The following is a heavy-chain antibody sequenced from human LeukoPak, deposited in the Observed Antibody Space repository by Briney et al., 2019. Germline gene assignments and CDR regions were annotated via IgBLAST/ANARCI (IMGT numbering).Heavy chain of an antibody. CDR3: AREGYYDSSGSSFPFFDY. CDR2: TSYDGSNK. V-gene: IGHV3-30*04. J-gene: IGHJ4*02. Sequence: GGSLRLSCAASGFTFSSYALHWVRQAPGKGLEWVAVTSYDGSNKYFADSVKGRFTISRDNSKNTPYLQMNSLRVEDTAVYFCAREGYYDSSGSSFPFFDYWGQGTLVTVSS. D-gene: IGHD3-22*01. CDR1: GFTFSSYA.